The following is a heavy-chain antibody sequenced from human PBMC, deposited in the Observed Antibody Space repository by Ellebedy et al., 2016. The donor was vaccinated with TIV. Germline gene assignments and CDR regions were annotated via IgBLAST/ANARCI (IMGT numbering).Heavy chain of an antibody. D-gene: IGHD3-22*01. CDR2: INAGNGNT. CDR3: ARGYYDSTSGGFDP. V-gene: IGHV1-3*01. CDR1: GYTFTTCA. Sequence: AASVKVSCKASGYTFTTCAMHWVRQAPGQRLEWMGWINAGNGNTEYSQKFQGRVTITRDTSASTAYMQLSSLRSEDTAVYYCARGYYDSTSGGFDPWGQGTLVTVSS. J-gene: IGHJ5*02.